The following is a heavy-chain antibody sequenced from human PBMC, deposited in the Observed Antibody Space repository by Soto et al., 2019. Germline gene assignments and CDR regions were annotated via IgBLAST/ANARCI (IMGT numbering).Heavy chain of an antibody. V-gene: IGHV3-21*01. CDR2: ISSSSSYI. CDR3: ARLTVTTPPLGYYYYYMDV. D-gene: IGHD4-17*01. Sequence: GGSLRLSCAASGFTFSSYSMNWVRQAPGKGLEWVSSISSSSSYIYYADSVKGRFTISRDNAKNSLYLQMNSLRAEDTAVYYCARLTVTTPPLGYYYYYMDVWGKGTTVTVSS. J-gene: IGHJ6*03. CDR1: GFTFSSYS.